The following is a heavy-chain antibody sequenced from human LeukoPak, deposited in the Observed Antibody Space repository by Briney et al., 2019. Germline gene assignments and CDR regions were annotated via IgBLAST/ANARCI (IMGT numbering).Heavy chain of an antibody. V-gene: IGHV3-30*02. J-gene: IGHJ4*02. CDR3: ARVRSYGLDY. D-gene: IGHD3-10*01. Sequence: GGSLRLSCAASGFTFSSYGMHWVRQAPGKGLEWVAFIRYDGRNKYYADSVKGRFTISRDNSKNTLYLQMNSLRAEDTAVYYCARVRSYGLDYWGQGTLVTVSS. CDR1: GFTFSSYG. CDR2: IRYDGRNK.